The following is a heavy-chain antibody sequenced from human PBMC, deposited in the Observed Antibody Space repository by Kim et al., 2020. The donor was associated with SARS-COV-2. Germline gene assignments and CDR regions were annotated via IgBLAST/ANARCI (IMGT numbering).Heavy chain of an antibody. V-gene: IGHV3-33*01. D-gene: IGHD2-2*01. J-gene: IGHJ4*02. Sequence: KFYADSVKGRFTVSRDNSKNALDLQMKSLRAEDTAVYYCARSRLAHFDYWGQGTLVTVSS. CDR2: K. CDR3: ARSRLAHFDY.